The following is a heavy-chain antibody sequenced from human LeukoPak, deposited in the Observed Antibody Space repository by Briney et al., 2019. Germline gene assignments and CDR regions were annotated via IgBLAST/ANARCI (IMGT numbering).Heavy chain of an antibody. J-gene: IGHJ4*02. CDR3: ARYLGRDRYFDS. CDR1: GFTFSPYP. Sequence: PGGSLRLSCAASGFTFSPYPMNWVRQAPGKGLEWVSYISGGSDTIHYADSVKGRFTISRDNAKNSLYLQMNSLRAEDTAVYYCARYLGRDRYFDSWGQGTLVTVSS. V-gene: IGHV3-48*04. D-gene: IGHD5-24*01. CDR2: ISGGSDTI.